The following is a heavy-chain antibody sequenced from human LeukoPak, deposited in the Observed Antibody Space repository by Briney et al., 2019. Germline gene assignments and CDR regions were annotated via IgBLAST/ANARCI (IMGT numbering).Heavy chain of an antibody. CDR3: ARDLTKYGDYEAAVWEY. V-gene: IGHV3-20*01. J-gene: IGHJ4*02. Sequence: PGGSLRLSCAASGFTFDDYGMSWVRQAPGKGLEWVSGINWNGGSTGYADSVKVRFTISRDNAKNSLYLQMNSLRAEDTALYHCARDLTKYGDYEAAVWEYWGQGTLVTVSS. CDR1: GFTFDDYG. CDR2: INWNGGST. D-gene: IGHD4-17*01.